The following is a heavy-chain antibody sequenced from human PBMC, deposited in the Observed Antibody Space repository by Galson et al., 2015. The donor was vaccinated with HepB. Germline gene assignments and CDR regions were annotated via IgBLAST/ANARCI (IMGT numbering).Heavy chain of an antibody. CDR3: GKDRYGSESYLSSSYYYYGMDV. V-gene: IGHV3-30*18. CDR2: ISYDGNDK. J-gene: IGHJ6*02. Sequence: SLRLSCAASGFTFFNYGMHWVRQAPGKGQEWVAVISYDGNDKYYVDSVKGRFTISRDNSKNTLYLQMNNVRAEDTAVYYCGKDRYGSESYLSSSYYYYGMDVWGLGTAVTVSS. D-gene: IGHD3-10*01. CDR1: GFTFFNYG.